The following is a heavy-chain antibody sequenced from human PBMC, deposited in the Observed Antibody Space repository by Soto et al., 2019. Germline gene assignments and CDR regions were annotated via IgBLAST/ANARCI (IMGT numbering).Heavy chain of an antibody. CDR1: GFSLSTSGMC. D-gene: IGHD2-21*01. V-gene: IGHV2-70*11. Sequence: SGPTLVNPTQTLTLTCTFSGFSLSTSGMCVSWIRQPPGKALEWLARIDWDDDKYYSTSLKTRLTISKDTSKNQVVLTMTNMDPVDTATYYCARSAYCGGDCYFYYWGQGTLVTVSS. CDR3: ARSAYCGGDCYFYY. J-gene: IGHJ4*02. CDR2: IDWDDDK.